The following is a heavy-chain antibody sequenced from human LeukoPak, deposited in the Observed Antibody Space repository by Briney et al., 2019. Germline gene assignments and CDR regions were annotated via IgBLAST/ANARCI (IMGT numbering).Heavy chain of an antibody. V-gene: IGHV3-11*04. J-gene: IGHJ3*02. CDR2: ISRSGSTI. CDR3: AEGGADAFDI. CDR1: GFTFSDYN. Sequence: GGSLRLSCAASGFTFSDYNMRWIRQAPGKGLEWVSSISRSGSTIYYADSVKGRFTISRDNAKNSLYLQMNSLRAEDTAVYYCAEGGADAFDIWGQGTMVTVSS. D-gene: IGHD1-26*01.